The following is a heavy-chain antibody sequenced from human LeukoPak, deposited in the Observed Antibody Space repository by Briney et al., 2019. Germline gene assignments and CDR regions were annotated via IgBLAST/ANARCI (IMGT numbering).Heavy chain of an antibody. V-gene: IGHV1-69*05. Sequence: SVKVSCKASGGTFSSYAISWVRQAPGQGLEWMGGIIPIFGTASYAQKFQGRVTITTDESTSTAYMELSSLRSEDTAVYYCARGPSERSGWYSWGQGTLVTVSS. CDR1: GGTFSSYA. D-gene: IGHD6-13*01. CDR2: IIPIFGTA. CDR3: ARGPSERSGWYS. J-gene: IGHJ4*02.